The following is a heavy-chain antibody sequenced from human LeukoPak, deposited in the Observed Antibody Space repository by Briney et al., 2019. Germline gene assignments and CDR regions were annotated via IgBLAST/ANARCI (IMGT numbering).Heavy chain of an antibody. CDR3: VKASVAMDV. CDR2: ISYDGSKK. Sequence: GRSLRLSCAASGFTFSSHAMHWVRQAPGKGLEWVAVISYDGSKKYYADSVKGRFTMSRDNSKNTLYLQMNSLRAEDTAVYYCVKASVAMDVWGQGTTVTVSS. V-gene: IGHV3-30*03. D-gene: IGHD6-19*01. CDR1: GFTFSSHA. J-gene: IGHJ6*02.